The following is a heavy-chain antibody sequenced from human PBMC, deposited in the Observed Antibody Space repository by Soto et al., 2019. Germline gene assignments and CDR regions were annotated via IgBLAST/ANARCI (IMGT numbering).Heavy chain of an antibody. CDR3: ARAGVGFYYYGMDV. V-gene: IGHV3-21*01. D-gene: IGHD7-27*01. CDR1: GFTFSSYS. J-gene: IGHJ6*02. CDR2: ISSSSSYI. Sequence: GGSLRLSCAASGFTFSSYSMNWVRQAPGKGLEWVSSISSSSSYIYYADSVKGRFTISRDNAKNSLYLQMNSLRAEDTAVYYCARAGVGFYYYGMDVWGHGTTVTVSS.